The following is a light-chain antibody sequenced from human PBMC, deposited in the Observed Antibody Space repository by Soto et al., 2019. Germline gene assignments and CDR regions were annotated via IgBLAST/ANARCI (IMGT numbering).Light chain of an antibody. Sequence: QTVVTQSSSASASLGSSVKLTCTLSSGHSSYIIAWHQQQPGKAPRYLMKLEGSGSYNKGSGVPDRFSGSSSGADRYLTISNLQSEDEADYYCDTWDSGVVFGGGTKVTVL. CDR3: DTWDSGVV. CDR1: SGHSSYI. CDR2: LEGSGSY. V-gene: IGLV4-60*03. J-gene: IGLJ2*01.